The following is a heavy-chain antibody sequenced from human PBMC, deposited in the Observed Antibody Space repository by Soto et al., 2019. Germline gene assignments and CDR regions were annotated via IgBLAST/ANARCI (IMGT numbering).Heavy chain of an antibody. CDR3: ARGANYGDYLSYFDY. Sequence: TLSLTCAVYGGSFSGYYWSWIRQPPGKGLEWIGEINHSGSTNYNPSLKSRVTISVDTSKNQFSLKLSSVTAADTAVYYCARGANYGDYLSYFDYWGQGTLVTVSS. J-gene: IGHJ4*02. D-gene: IGHD4-17*01. CDR1: GGSFSGYY. CDR2: INHSGST. V-gene: IGHV4-34*01.